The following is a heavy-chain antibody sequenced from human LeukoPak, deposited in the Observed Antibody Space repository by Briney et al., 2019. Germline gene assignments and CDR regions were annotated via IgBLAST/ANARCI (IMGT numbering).Heavy chain of an antibody. CDR2: IYYSGTT. V-gene: IGHV4-59*12. J-gene: IGHJ4*02. CDR1: GGSISAYY. D-gene: IGHD3-10*01. Sequence: SETLSLTCNVSGGSISAYYWSWIRQPPGKGLEWIGYIYYSGTTNYNPSLKSRVTISLDKSKNQFSLKLSSVTAADTAVYYCASGSGGGEYYFDYWGQGTLVTVSS. CDR3: ASGSGGGEYYFDY.